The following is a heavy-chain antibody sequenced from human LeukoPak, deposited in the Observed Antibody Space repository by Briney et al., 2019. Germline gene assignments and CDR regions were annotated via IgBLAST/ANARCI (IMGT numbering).Heavy chain of an antibody. J-gene: IGHJ4*02. CDR2: IYYSGST. Sequence: SETLSLTCTVSGGSISSSSYYWGWIRQPPGKGLEWIGSIYYSGSTYYNPSLKSRVTISVDTSKNQFSLKLSSVTAADTAVYYCARVGDGSLIRPGTVDYWGQGTLVTVSS. V-gene: IGHV4-39*01. CDR1: GGSISSSSYY. CDR3: ARVGDGSLIRPGTVDY. D-gene: IGHD5-24*01.